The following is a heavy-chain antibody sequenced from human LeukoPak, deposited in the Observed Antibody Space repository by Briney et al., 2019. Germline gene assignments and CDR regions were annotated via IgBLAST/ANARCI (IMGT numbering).Heavy chain of an antibody. V-gene: IGHV4-34*01. CDR2: INHSGST. J-gene: IGHJ4*02. Sequence: GSLRLSCAASGFTVSNNYMSWVRQAPGKGLEWIGEINHSGSTNYNPSLKSRVTISVDTSKNQFSLKLSSVTAADTAVYYCARGGGFFTRWGQGTLVTVSS. D-gene: IGHD2-8*01. CDR3: ARGGGFFTR. CDR1: GFTVSNNY.